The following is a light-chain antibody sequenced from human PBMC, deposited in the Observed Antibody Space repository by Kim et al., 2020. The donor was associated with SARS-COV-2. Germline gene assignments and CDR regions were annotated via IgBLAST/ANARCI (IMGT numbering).Light chain of an antibody. CDR1: NIGRKN. J-gene: IGLJ3*02. CDR2: FNT. Sequence: SYELTQPPSVSVAPGKTAIVTCGGDNIGRKNVHWYRQKPGQAPVVVISFNTDRPSGIPERFSGSNAGNTATLTISRVEPADEADYYCQVWDSSSAVVFGGGTKLTVL. V-gene: IGLV3-21*04. CDR3: QVWDSSSAVV.